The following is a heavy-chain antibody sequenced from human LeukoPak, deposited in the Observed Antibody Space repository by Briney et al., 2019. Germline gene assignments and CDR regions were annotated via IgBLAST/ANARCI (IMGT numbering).Heavy chain of an antibody. V-gene: IGHV3-30*02. CDR3: ARDLAVAGLGDY. CDR2: IWYDGSNK. CDR1: GFTFSSYD. J-gene: IGHJ4*02. Sequence: GGSLRLSCAASGFTFSSYDMHWVRQAPGKGLDWVAFIWYDGSNKHYIDSVKGRFTISRDNSKNTLNLQMNSLRAEDTAVYYCARDLAVAGLGDYWGQGTLVTVSS. D-gene: IGHD6-19*01.